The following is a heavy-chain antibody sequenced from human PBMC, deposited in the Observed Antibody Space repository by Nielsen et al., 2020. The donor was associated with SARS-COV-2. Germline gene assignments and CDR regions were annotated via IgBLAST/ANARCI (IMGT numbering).Heavy chain of an antibody. D-gene: IGHD3-10*01. CDR1: GFSFSNFG. CDR2: ISYDGSDQ. CDR3: VKDGAYYGVRGVVHFGY. V-gene: IGHV3-30*02. Sequence: GGSLRLSCAASGFSFSNFGIHWVRQAPGKGLGWVAYISYDGSDQYYEDSLKGRFTISRDNSKNILYLRMNNLRAEDTAVYYCVKDGAYYGVRGVVHFGYGGRGTVVTVSS. J-gene: IGHJ4*02.